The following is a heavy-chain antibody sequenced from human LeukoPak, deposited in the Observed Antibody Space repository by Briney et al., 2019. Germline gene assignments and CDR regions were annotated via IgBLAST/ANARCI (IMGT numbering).Heavy chain of an antibody. Sequence: ASVKVSCKASGGTFSSYAISWVRQAPGQGLEWMGGIIPIFGPANYAQKFQGRVTITADESTSTAYMELSSLRSEDTAVYYCARGVVIRELRYYYYGMDVWGQGTTVTVSS. D-gene: IGHD1-26*01. CDR1: GGTFSSYA. CDR2: IIPIFGPA. V-gene: IGHV1-69*13. J-gene: IGHJ6*02. CDR3: ARGVVIRELRYYYYGMDV.